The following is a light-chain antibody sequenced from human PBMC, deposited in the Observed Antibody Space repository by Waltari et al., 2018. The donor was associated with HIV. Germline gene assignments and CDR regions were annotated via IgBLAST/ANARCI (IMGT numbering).Light chain of an antibody. J-gene: IGLJ2*01. CDR3: PSYYRTLHAAVV. CDR1: SSNIGAEYD. Sequence: QSVLTQPPSVSGAPGQRGTISCTGSSSNIGAEYDVHWYQQITGTAPKLLISGNKYRPSGVPARFSASTSVTSASLAITGLQPEDESDYFCPSYYRTLHAAVVFGGGTNLTVL. V-gene: IGLV1-40*01. CDR2: GNK.